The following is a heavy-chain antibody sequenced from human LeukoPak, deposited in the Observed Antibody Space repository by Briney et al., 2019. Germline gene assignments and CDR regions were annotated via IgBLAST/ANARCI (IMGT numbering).Heavy chain of an antibody. D-gene: IGHD2-15*01. CDR2: INPNSGGT. CDR3: ARRVGCSGGSCFNWFDP. V-gene: IGHV1-2*02. J-gene: IGHJ5*02. CDR1: GYTFTGYY. Sequence: GASVKVSCKASGYTFTGYYMHWVRQAPGQGLEWMGWINPNSGGTNYAQKFQGRVTMTRDTSISTAYMELSRLRSDDTAVYYCARRVGCSGGSCFNWFDPWGQGTLVTVSS.